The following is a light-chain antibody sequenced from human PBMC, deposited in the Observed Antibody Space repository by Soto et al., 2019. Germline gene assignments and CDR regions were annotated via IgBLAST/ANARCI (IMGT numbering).Light chain of an antibody. CDR1: SSDIGGYNF. J-gene: IGLJ1*01. CDR3: GSFTTTTTLYV. CDR2: EVS. V-gene: IGLV2-14*01. Sequence: QSVLTQPASVSGSPGQSITISCTGTSSDIGGYNFVSWYQQHPGKAPKLILFEVSNRPSGVSNRFSGSKSGNTASLTISGLQAEDEADYYCGSFTTTTTLYVFGTGTNVTVL.